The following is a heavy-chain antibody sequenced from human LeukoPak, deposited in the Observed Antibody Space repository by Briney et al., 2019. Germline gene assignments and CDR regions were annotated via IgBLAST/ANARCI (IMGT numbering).Heavy chain of an antibody. Sequence: PGGSLRLSCAASGFTFSSYAMGWVRQAPGKGLEWVSGIYASGDSTYYGDSVKGRFTVSRDNSKSTLYLEMNSLRAEDTAVYYCAELGFHCSGGRCYTCGYWGQGTLVTVSS. J-gene: IGHJ4*02. V-gene: IGHV3-23*01. CDR1: GFTFSSYA. D-gene: IGHD2-15*01. CDR3: AELGFHCSGGRCYTCGY. CDR2: IYASGDST.